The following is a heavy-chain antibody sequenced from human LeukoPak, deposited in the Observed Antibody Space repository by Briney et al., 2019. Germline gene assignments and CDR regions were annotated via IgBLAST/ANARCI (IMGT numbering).Heavy chain of an antibody. CDR2: IGRSGSPT. Sequence: PGGSLRLSCAASEITFSNYAISWVRQASGKGLEWVAAIGRSGSPTYYADSVKGRFTISRDTSKNTLFLEMNSLRAEDTAVYYCAQVDPSVLGAFDVWGQGTMVTVSS. CDR1: EITFSNYA. J-gene: IGHJ3*01. V-gene: IGHV3-23*05. CDR3: AQVDPSVLGAFDV. D-gene: IGHD5-12*01.